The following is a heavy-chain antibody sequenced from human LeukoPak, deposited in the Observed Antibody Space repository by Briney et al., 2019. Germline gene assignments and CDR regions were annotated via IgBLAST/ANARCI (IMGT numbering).Heavy chain of an antibody. V-gene: IGHV7-4-1*02. CDR1: GYTSTSYA. J-gene: IGHJ4*02. D-gene: IGHD3-9*01. CDR2: INTNTGNP. CDR3: AREEALRYFDWLLYSYFDY. Sequence: ASVKVSCKASGYTSTSYAMNWVRQAPGQGLEWMGWINTNTGNPTYAQGFTGRFVFSLDTSVSTAYLQISSLKAEDTAVYYCAREEALRYFDWLLYSYFDYWGQGTLVTVSS.